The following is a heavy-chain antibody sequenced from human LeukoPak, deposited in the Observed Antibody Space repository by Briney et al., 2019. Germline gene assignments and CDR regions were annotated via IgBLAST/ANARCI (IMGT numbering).Heavy chain of an antibody. CDR1: GFTFSSYG. J-gene: IGHJ3*02. CDR2: ISYGGSNK. V-gene: IGHV3-30*18. Sequence: GVSLRLSCAASGFTFSSYGMHWVRQAPGKGLGWVAVISYGGSNKYYADSVKGRFTTSRDNSKNTLYLQMNSLRAEDTAVYYCAKGCERGAEYGDFTGAFDIWGQGTRDSVSA. D-gene: IGHD4-17*01. CDR3: AKGCERGAEYGDFTGAFDI.